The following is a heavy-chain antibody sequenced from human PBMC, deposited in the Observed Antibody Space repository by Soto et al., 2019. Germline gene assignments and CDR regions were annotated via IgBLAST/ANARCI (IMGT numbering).Heavy chain of an antibody. V-gene: IGHV5-51*01. CDR3: ARQFHDNSGGGYYYYGLDV. CDR2: IYPADSDT. J-gene: IGHJ6*02. CDR1: GYRIGDFW. D-gene: IGHD2-15*01. Sequence: PGEPMQNCCDGSGYRIGDFWIACVRQIPGKGLEWMGIIYPADSDTRYSPSFQGQVTISADKYINTAYLQWSSLKASDTATYYCARQFHDNSGGGYYYYGLDVWGQGTTVTVSS.